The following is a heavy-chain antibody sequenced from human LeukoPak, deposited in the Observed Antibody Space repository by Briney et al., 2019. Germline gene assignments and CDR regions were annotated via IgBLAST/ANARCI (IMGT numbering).Heavy chain of an antibody. CDR1: GYSFTTYW. CDR2: IYPGDSDI. CDR3: ARRAYGDYHFDY. V-gene: IGHV5-51*01. J-gene: IGHJ4*02. Sequence: GESLKISCRGSGYSFTTYWIGWVRQIPGKGLEWMGIIYPGDSDIRYSPSFQGQVTISADKSISTAYLQWSSLKASDTAMYYCARRAYGDYHFDYWGQGTLVTVSS. D-gene: IGHD4-17*01.